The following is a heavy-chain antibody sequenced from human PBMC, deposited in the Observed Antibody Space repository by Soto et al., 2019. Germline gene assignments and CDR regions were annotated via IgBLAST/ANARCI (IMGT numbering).Heavy chain of an antibody. CDR1: GYTFTRYS. J-gene: IGHJ3*02. CDR3: ARVIPGRQWLLSPFDI. Sequence: ASVKVSCKASGYTFTRYSISWGRQAPGQGVEWMGWISAYNGNTNYAQKLQGRVTMTTDTSTSTAYMELRSLRSDDTAVYYCARVIPGRQWLLSPFDIWGQGTTVTVSS. CDR2: ISAYNGNT. V-gene: IGHV1-18*01. D-gene: IGHD6-19*01.